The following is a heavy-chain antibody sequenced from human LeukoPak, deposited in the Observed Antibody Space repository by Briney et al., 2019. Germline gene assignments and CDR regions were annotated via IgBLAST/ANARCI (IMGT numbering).Heavy chain of an antibody. J-gene: IGHJ4*02. V-gene: IGHV4-61*02. Sequence: SQTLSLTCTVSGGSISSGSYYWSWIRQPAGKGLEWIGRIYTSGSTNYNPSLKSRVTISVDTSKNQFSLKLSSVTAADTAVYYCARRISLYFHYWGQGTLVTVSS. CDR2: IYTSGST. CDR3: ARRISLYFHY. CDR1: GGSISSGSYY.